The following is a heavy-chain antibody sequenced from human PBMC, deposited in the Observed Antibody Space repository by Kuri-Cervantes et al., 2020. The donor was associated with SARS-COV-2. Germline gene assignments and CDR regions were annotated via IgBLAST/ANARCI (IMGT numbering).Heavy chain of an antibody. CDR2: IYYSGST. J-gene: IGHJ6*02. Sequence: GSLRLSCAVYGGSFSGYYWGGIRQPPGKGLEWIGSIYYSGSTYYNPSLKSRVTISVDTSKNQFSLKLSSVTAADTAVYYCARDIVVAGYYYYGMDVWGQGTTVTVSS. D-gene: IGHD2-2*01. CDR3: ARDIVVAGYYYYGMDV. V-gene: IGHV4-34*11. CDR1: GGSFSGYY.